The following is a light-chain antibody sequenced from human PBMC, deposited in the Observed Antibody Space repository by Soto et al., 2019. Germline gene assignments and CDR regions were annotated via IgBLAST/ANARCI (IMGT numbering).Light chain of an antibody. CDR1: QSVSSY. J-gene: IGKJ2*01. CDR2: DAS. CDR3: QQRRNT. Sequence: EIVLTQSPATLSFSPGERATLSCGASQSVSSYLAWYQQKPGQAPRLLIYDASNRATGIPARFSGSGSGTDFTLTISSLEPEYFAVYYCQQRRNTFGQGTKLEIK. V-gene: IGKV3-11*01.